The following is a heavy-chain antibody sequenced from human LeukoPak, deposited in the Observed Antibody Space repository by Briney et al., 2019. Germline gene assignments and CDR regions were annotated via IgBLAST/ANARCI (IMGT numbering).Heavy chain of an antibody. CDR2: MYYSGST. J-gene: IGHJ6*03. V-gene: IGHV4-34*01. Sequence: SGTLCLTCAVYGESFKAYYRNWVREPPGKGLGWLGDMYYSGSTTCNPSLKSRVTISVDTSMNQFSLKLSSVTAADTAVYYCARTTEAHSWRTRYYDNYMDVWGKETTVTVSS. CDR1: GESFKAYY. D-gene: IGHD6-13*01. CDR3: ARTTEAHSWRTRYYDNYMDV.